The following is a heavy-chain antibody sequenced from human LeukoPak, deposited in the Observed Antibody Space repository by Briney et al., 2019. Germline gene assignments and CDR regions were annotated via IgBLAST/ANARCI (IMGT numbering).Heavy chain of an antibody. CDR2: ISYDGSNK. V-gene: IGHV3-30*04. J-gene: IGHJ4*02. CDR3: ARDQVGAPAGY. D-gene: IGHD6-13*01. CDR1: GFTFSSYA. Sequence: GGSLRLSCAASGFTFSSYAMHWVRQAPGKGLEWVAVISYDGSNKYYADSVKGRFTISRDNSKNTLYLQMNSLRAEDTAVYYCARDQVGAPAGYWGQGTLVTVSS.